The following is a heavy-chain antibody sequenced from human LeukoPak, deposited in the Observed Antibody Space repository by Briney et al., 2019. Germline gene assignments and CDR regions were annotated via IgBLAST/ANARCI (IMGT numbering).Heavy chain of an antibody. D-gene: IGHD1-1*01. V-gene: IGHV3-30*18. CDR1: GFIFSDYG. Sequence: GGPLRLSGVASGFIFSDYGIQWVRQAPGKGLEWVAVIAYDGNNTYYGDSVRGRFTISRDNSKKMVYLEMNSLRVEDTAVYYCAKTGMLRRVGYLDVWGKGTAVIVSS. CDR3: AKTGMLRRVGYLDV. CDR2: IAYDGNNT. J-gene: IGHJ6*04.